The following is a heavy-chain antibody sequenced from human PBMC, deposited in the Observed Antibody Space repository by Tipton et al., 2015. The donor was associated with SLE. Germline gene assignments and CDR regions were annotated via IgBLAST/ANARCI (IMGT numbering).Heavy chain of an antibody. J-gene: IGHJ4*02. CDR3: ASSSGSGSYYVDY. CDR1: GFTFSSYA. CDR2: IRYDGSNK. Sequence: SLRLSCAASGFTFSSYAMSWVRQAPGKGLEWVAFIRYDGSNKYYADSVKGRFTISRNNSKNTLYLQMNSLRAEDTAVYYCASSSGSGSYYVDYWGQGTLVTVSS. D-gene: IGHD3-10*01. V-gene: IGHV3-30*02.